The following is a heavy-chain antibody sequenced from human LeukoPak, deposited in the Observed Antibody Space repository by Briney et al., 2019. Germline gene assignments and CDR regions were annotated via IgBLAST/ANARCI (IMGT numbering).Heavy chain of an antibody. CDR2: INPNSGGT. Sequence: ASVKVSCKASGYTFTGCYMHWVRQAPGQGLEWMGWINPNSGGTNYAQKFQGRVTMTRDTSISAAYMELSRLRSDDTAVYYCARESRDGYNPEYFQHWGQGTLVTVSS. CDR3: ARESRDGYNPEYFQH. D-gene: IGHD5-24*01. CDR1: GYTFTGCY. J-gene: IGHJ1*01. V-gene: IGHV1-2*02.